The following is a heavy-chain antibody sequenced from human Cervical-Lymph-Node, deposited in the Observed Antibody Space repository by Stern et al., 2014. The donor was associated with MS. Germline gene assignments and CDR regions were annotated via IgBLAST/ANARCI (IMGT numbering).Heavy chain of an antibody. V-gene: IGHV1-69*06. CDR2: YIPIFGTT. J-gene: IGHJ6*02. D-gene: IGHD1-1*01. Sequence: VQLVESGAEVKNPGSSVKVACMASGGPFGDYGVSWVRQAPGHGLDWMGGYIPIFGTTHYAQKFQGRVAITADNSMRTVYMELTGLTSADTAVYYCARDNDDNGMDVWGQGTTVTVSS. CDR1: GGPFGDYG. CDR3: ARDNDDNGMDV.